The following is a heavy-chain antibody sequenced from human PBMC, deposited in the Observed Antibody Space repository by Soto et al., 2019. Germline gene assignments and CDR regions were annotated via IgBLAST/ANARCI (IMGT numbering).Heavy chain of an antibody. V-gene: IGHV4-39*01. CDR1: GGSISSSSYY. J-gene: IGHJ4*02. Sequence: LSLTCTVSGGSISSSSYYWGWIRQPPGKGLEWIGSIYYSGSTYYNPSLKSRVTISVDTSKNQFSLKLSSVTAADTAVYYCATYSSSWYVVYWGQGTLVTVSS. D-gene: IGHD6-13*01. CDR3: ATYSSSWYVVY. CDR2: IYYSGST.